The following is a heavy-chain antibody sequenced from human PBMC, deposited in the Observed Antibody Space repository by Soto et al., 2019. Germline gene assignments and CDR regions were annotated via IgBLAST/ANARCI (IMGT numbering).Heavy chain of an antibody. CDR2: FDPEDGET. J-gene: IGHJ4*02. V-gene: IGHV1-24*01. CDR3: ATVSSSWQRRPFDD. Sequence: ASVKVSCKVSGYTLTELSMHWVRQAPGKGLEWMGGFDPEDGETIYAQKFQARVTMTEDTSTDTAYMELSSLRSEDTAVYYCATVSSSWQRRPFDDWGQGTLVSVSS. D-gene: IGHD6-13*01. CDR1: GYTLTELS.